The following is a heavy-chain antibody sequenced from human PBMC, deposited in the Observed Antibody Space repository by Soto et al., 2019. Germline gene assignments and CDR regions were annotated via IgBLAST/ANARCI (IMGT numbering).Heavy chain of an antibody. J-gene: IGHJ4*02. D-gene: IGHD2-15*01. CDR2: MYYSGSF. CDR1: GGSISGVGSY. V-gene: IGHV4-31*03. Sequence: SETLSLTCTVSGGSISGVGSYWSWIRQRPGKGLEWIGYMYYSGSFYYNPSLKGRVMISSDTSKNQFSLSVSSVKGRFTISRDNSKNTLYLQMNSLRAEDTAVYYCAKVVDVVVVAATTFDYWGQGTLVTVSS. CDR3: NSKNTLYLQMNSLRAEDTAVYYCAKVVDVVVVAATTFDY.